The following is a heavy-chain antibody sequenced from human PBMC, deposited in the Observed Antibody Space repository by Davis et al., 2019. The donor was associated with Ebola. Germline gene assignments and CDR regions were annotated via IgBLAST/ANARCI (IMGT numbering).Heavy chain of an antibody. CDR3: AKDPVMAVAGTEWFDP. Sequence: GESLKISCSASGFMFSLYAMSWVRQAPGKGPELVSTINAGATRMFYADSVKGRFTISRDNSKNTLYLQMNSLTAEDTAVYYCAKDPVMAVAGTEWFDPWGQGTLVTVSS. CDR2: INAGATRM. CDR1: GFMFSLYA. D-gene: IGHD6-19*01. J-gene: IGHJ5*02. V-gene: IGHV3-23*01.